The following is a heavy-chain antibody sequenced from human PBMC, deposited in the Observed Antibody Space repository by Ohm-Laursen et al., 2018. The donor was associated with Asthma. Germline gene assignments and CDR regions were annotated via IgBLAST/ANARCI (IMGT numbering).Heavy chain of an antibody. CDR1: GLTFSSYW. J-gene: IGHJ6*02. Sequence: SLRLSCAASGLTFSSYWMTWVRQAPGKGPEWVAHIKEDASEESYLASVKGRFTISRDNAKNSLYLQMNSLRAEDTAVYYCARFGRDYRSHGMDVWGQGTTVTVSS. CDR2: IKEDASEE. D-gene: IGHD4-11*01. V-gene: IGHV3-7*05. CDR3: ARFGRDYRSHGMDV.